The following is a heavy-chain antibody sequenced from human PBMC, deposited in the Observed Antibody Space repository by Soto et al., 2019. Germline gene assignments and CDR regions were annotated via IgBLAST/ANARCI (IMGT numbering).Heavy chain of an antibody. J-gene: IGHJ2*01. V-gene: IGHV3-74*01. CDR2: INSDGSTT. CDR1: EFSFSSYW. CDR3: ARDYYTTPDL. Sequence: GGSLRLSCAASEFSFSSYWMHWVRQAPGKGLVWVSRINSDGSTTTYADSVKGRFTISRDNAKNTLYLQMNSLRAEDTAVYYCARDYYTTPDLWGRGTLVTVSS. D-gene: IGHD2-15*01.